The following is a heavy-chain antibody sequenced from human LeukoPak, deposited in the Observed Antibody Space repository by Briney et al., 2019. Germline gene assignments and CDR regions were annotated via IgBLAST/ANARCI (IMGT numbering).Heavy chain of an antibody. CDR2: ITSSGDGT. CDR1: GFTSSIYA. D-gene: IGHD3-22*01. Sequence: PGGSLRLSCAVSGFTSSIYAMSWVRQAPGRGLQWVSSITSSGDGTYYADPVTGRFTISRDHSENMLYLQMNSLRVEDTAVYFCAKGRPNYYGSNGHYYRRDGDYWGQGTLVTVSS. CDR3: AKGRPNYYGSNGHYYRRDGDY. J-gene: IGHJ4*02. V-gene: IGHV3-23*01.